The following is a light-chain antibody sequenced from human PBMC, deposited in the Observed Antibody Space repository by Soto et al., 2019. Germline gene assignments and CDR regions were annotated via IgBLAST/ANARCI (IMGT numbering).Light chain of an antibody. CDR1: SGHSNYA. CDR3: QTWGTGIQV. J-gene: IGLJ2*01. Sequence: QSVLTQSTSASASLGASVKLTCTLSSGHSNYAIAWHQQQPEKGPRYLMKLNSDGSHSKGDGIPDRFSGSSSGAERYLTISSLQSEDEADYYCQTWGTGIQVFGGGTQLTVL. CDR2: LNSDGSH. V-gene: IGLV4-69*01.